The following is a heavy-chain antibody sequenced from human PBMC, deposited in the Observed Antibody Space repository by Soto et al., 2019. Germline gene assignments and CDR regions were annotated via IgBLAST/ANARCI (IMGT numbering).Heavy chain of an antibody. CDR3: VRGTTAWRGMDY. CDR2: TCRYGREL. J-gene: IGHJ4*02. V-gene: IGHV3-74*01. Sequence: PGGSLRLSCAASGFTFDDYAMHWVRQVPGTGLVWVSRTCRYGRELYYADSVKGRFTISRDDAKNTLYLQMDSLRVEDTGIYYCVRGTTAWRGMDYWGQGALVTVSS. CDR1: GFTFDDYA. D-gene: IGHD1-1*01.